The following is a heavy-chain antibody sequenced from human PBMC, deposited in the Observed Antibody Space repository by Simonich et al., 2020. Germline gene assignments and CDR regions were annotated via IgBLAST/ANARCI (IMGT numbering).Heavy chain of an antibody. CDR1: GFTFSSYS. D-gene: IGHD2-2*01. V-gene: IGHV3-21*01. Sequence: EVQLVESGGGLVKPGGSLRLSCAASGFTFSSYSMNWVRQAPGKGLEWVTSISSSSSYIYYADSVKGRFTISRDNAKNSLYLQMNSLRAEETAVYYCAGGVYCSSTSCSTYYYYGMDVCGQGTTVTVSS. CDR3: AGGVYCSSTSCSTYYYYGMDV. CDR2: ISSSSSYI. J-gene: IGHJ6*02.